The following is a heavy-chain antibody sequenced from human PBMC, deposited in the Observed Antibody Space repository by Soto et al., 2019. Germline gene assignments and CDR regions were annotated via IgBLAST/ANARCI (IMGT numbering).Heavy chain of an antibody. CDR2: INAGNGNT. CDR1: GYTFTSYA. CDR3: VRLQVAGTGVEYYFDY. Sequence: ASVKVSCKASGYTFTSYAMHWVRQAPGQRLEWMGWINAGNGNTKYSQKFQGRVTITRDTSASTAYMELSSLRSEDTAVYYCVRLQVAGTGVEYYFDYWAREPLSPSPQ. D-gene: IGHD6-19*01. V-gene: IGHV1-3*01. J-gene: IGHJ4*02.